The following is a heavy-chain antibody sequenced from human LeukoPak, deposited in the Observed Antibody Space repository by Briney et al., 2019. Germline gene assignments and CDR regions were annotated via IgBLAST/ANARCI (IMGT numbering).Heavy chain of an antibody. V-gene: IGHV3-23*01. CDR1: GFTFSSYA. D-gene: IGHD3-10*01. CDR2: ISGSGGST. Sequence: GGSLRLSCAASGFTFSSYAMSWVRQAPGKGLEWVSGISGSGGSTYYADSVKGRFTISRDNSKNTLYLQMNSLRAEDTAVYFCAKVLVSMVRGAFDYWGQGTLVTVSS. CDR3: AKVLVSMVRGAFDY. J-gene: IGHJ4*02.